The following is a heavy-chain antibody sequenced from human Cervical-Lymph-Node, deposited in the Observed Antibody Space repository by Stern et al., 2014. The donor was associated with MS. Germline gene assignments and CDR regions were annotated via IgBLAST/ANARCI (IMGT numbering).Heavy chain of an antibody. CDR3: AKDRKTYYYGSGSYYNSYYFDY. Sequence: VQLVQSGGGVVQPGRSLRLSCVASGFTFTTYGMHWVRQAPGKGLEWEAGILYDGSKKYYADSVKGRVTISRDNSKNTLYLQMSSLRAEDTAVYYCAKDRKTYYYGSGSYYNSYYFDYWGQGTLVTVSS. J-gene: IGHJ4*02. CDR1: GFTFTTYG. CDR2: ILYDGSKK. V-gene: IGHV3-30*18. D-gene: IGHD3-10*01.